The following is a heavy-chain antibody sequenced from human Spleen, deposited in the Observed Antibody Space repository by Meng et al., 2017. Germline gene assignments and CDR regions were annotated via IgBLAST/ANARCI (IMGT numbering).Heavy chain of an antibody. V-gene: IGHV1-2*06. J-gene: IGHJ4*02. D-gene: IGHD6-25*01. CDR3: ARDEDISAAGKLFGDY. CDR1: GYTFTDYY. CDR2: INPKSGDT. Sequence: ASVKVSCKASGYTFTDYYMHWVRQAPGQGLEWMGRINPKSGDTHYAQKFQARVTMTGDTSISTAYMELSGLRSDDTAMYYCARDEDISAAGKLFGDYWGQGTLVTVSS.